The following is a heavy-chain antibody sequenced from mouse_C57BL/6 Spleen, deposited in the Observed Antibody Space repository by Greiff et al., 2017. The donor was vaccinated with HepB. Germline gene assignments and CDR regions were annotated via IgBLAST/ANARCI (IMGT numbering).Heavy chain of an antibody. CDR2: IDPENGDT. V-gene: IGHV14-4*01. CDR3: TTGHYYGSSSYYYAMDY. D-gene: IGHD1-1*01. CDR1: GFNIKDDY. J-gene: IGHJ4*01. Sequence: VQLQQSGAELVRPGASVKLSCTASGFNIKDDYMHWVKQRPEQGLEWIGWIDPENGDTEYASKFQGKATITADTSSNTAYLQLSSLTSEDTAVYYCTTGHYYGSSSYYYAMDYWGQGTSVTVSS.